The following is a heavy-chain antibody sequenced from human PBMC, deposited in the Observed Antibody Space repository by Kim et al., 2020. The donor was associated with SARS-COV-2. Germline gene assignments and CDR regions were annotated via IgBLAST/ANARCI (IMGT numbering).Heavy chain of an antibody. V-gene: IGHV3-9*01. J-gene: IGHJ4*02. D-gene: IGHD1-1*01. CDR1: GFTFDDYA. Sequence: GGSLRLSCAASGFTFDDYAMHWVRQAPGKGLEWVSGISWNSGSIGYADSVKGRFTISRDNAKNSLYLQMNSLRAEDTALYYCAKELDPRTGLFDYWGQGTLVTVSS. CDR3: AKELDPRTGLFDY. CDR2: ISWNSGSI.